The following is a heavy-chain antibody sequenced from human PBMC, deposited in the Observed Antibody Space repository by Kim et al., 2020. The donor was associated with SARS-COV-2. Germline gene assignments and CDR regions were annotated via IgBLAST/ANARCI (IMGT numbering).Heavy chain of an antibody. V-gene: IGHV3-9*01. CDR2: ISWNSGSI. CDR3: AKDIGIAAAGNLGY. Sequence: GGSLRLSCAASGFTFDDYAMHWVRQAPGKGLEWVSGISWNSGSIGYADSVKGRFTISRDNAKNSLYLQMNSLRAEDTALYYCAKDIGIAAAGNLGYWGQGTLVTVSS. D-gene: IGHD6-13*01. CDR1: GFTFDDYA. J-gene: IGHJ4*02.